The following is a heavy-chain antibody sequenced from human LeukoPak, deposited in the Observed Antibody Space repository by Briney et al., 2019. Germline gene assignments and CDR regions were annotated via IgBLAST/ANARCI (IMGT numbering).Heavy chain of an antibody. J-gene: IGHJ4*02. D-gene: IGHD6-19*01. Sequence: GGSLRLSCAASGFTFSSSAMSWVRQAPGKGLEWVSTISGSDSSTHYADSVKGRFTISRDNSKNTLYLQMNSLRADDTAVYYCAKFSASVAGTRSDYWGQGTLVTVSS. CDR1: GFTFSSSA. V-gene: IGHV3-23*01. CDR3: AKFSASVAGTRSDY. CDR2: ISGSDSST.